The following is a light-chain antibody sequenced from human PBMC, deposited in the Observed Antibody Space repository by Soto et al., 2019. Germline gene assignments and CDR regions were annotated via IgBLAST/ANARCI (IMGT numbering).Light chain of an antibody. CDR3: QQYYSPPVT. Sequence: DIVMTQSPDSLAVSLGERATINGKSSQSVLYSSNNKNYLAWYQQKPGQPPKLLIYWASTRQFGVPDRFSGSGSGTDFTLIISSLQAEDVGIYYCQQYYSPPVTFGGGTKVEIK. CDR2: WAS. V-gene: IGKV4-1*01. CDR1: QSVLYSSNNKNY. J-gene: IGKJ4*01.